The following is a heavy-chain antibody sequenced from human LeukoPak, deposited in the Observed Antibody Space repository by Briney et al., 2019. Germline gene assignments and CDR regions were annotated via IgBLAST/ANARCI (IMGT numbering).Heavy chain of an antibody. D-gene: IGHD4-23*01. CDR3: IRGTVGAPGNDY. Sequence: GESLRLSCAASGFTFSSYWMHWVRQAPGKGLVWVSRIDTDGSFTSYADSVRGRFTISRDNATNTLYLQMSSLRAEDTAVYYCIRGTVGAPGNDYWGQGTLVTVSS. V-gene: IGHV3-74*01. CDR1: GFTFSSYW. CDR2: IDTDGSFT. J-gene: IGHJ4*02.